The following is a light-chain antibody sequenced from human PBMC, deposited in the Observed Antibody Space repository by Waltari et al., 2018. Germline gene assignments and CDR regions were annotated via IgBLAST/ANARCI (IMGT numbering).Light chain of an antibody. Sequence: QSILTQPTSASGTPGQRVTISCSGSSPNIGSNSVSWYQEVPGTAPKLLIYRNKQRPSGFPDRFSGSKSGTSASLAISGLRSEDEAHYYCAAWDDSLSGHMVFGGGTKLTVL. CDR1: SPNIGSNS. CDR3: AAWDDSLSGHMV. V-gene: IGLV1-47*01. J-gene: IGLJ2*01. CDR2: RNK.